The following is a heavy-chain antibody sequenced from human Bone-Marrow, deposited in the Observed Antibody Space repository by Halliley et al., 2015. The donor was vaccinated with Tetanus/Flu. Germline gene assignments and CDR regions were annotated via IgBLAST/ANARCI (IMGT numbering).Heavy chain of an antibody. V-gene: IGHV3-48*03. J-gene: IGHJ3*01. D-gene: IGHD6-6*01. Sequence: SYISSSGSSKNNADSVKGRFTISRDNARNSLFLQMNSLRAEDTAVYYCAREYSSSSGRAFDFWGQGTMVTVSS. CDR3: AREYSSSSGRAFDF. CDR2: ISSSGSSK.